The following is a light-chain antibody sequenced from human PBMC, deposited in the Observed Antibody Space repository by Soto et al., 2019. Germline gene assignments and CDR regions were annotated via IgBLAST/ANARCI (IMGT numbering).Light chain of an antibody. CDR3: QSYESSLRVV. J-gene: IGLJ2*01. CDR1: SSNIGAGYD. V-gene: IGLV1-40*01. Sequence: QPVLTQPPSVSGAPGQRVTISCTGSSSNIGAGYDVHWYQQLPGTAPKLLIYGNSNRPSGVPDRFSGSKSATSASLAITGLRAEDEADYYCQSYESSLRVVFGGGTKLTVL. CDR2: GNS.